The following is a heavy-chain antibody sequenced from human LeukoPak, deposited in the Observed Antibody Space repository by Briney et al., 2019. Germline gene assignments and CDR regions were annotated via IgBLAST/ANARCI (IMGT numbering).Heavy chain of an antibody. CDR1: GFSFSDYA. D-gene: IGHD2-15*01. CDR2: ISSNSAYI. Sequence: GGSLRLSCAASGFSFSDYAMDWVRQAPGKGLEWVSAISSNSAYIFYAESVEGRFTISRDNAKNSLYLQMNSLRAEDTAVYYCARQFHGVGSPGAFDIWGQGTMVTVSS. V-gene: IGHV3-21*01. J-gene: IGHJ3*02. CDR3: ARQFHGVGSPGAFDI.